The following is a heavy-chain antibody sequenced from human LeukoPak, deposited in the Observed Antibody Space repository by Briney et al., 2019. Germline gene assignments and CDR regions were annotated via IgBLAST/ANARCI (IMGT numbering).Heavy chain of an antibody. J-gene: IGHJ5*02. CDR2: IYYSGRT. CDR3: ARLRVRLRFLASPVGFGP. CDR1: GYSISSSNW. Sequence: SETLSLTCAVSGYSISSSNWWGWIRQPPGKGLEWIGYIYYSGRTYYNPSLKSRVTISVDTSKNQFSLKLSSVTAADTAVYYCARLRVRLRFLASPVGFGPWGQGTLVTVSS. V-gene: IGHV4-28*01. D-gene: IGHD3-3*01.